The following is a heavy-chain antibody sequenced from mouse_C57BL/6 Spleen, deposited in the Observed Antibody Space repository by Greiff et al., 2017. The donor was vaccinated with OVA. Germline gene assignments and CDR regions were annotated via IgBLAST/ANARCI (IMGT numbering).Heavy chain of an antibody. V-gene: IGHV5-4*01. CDR2: ISDGGSYT. CDR1: GFTFSSYA. Sequence: EVNLVESGGGLVKPGGSLKLSCAASGFTFSSYAMSWVRQTPEKRLEWVATISDGGSYTYYPDNVKGRFTISRDNAKNNLYLQMSHLKSEDTAMYYCARDAYYSNSAWFAYWGQGTLVTVSA. J-gene: IGHJ3*01. D-gene: IGHD2-5*01. CDR3: ARDAYYSNSAWFAY.